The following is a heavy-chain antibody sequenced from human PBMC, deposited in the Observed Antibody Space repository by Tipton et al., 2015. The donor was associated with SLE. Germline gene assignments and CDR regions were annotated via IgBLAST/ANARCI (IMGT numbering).Heavy chain of an antibody. V-gene: IGHV3-48*03. CDR2: ISSSGSTI. Sequence: SLRLSCAASGFTFSSYEMNWVRQAPGKGLEWVSYISSSGSTIYYADSVKGRFTISRDNSKNTLYLQMNSLRAEDTAVYYCAKDPYLGNFDYWGQGTLVTVSS. D-gene: IGHD1-26*01. CDR1: GFTFSSYE. J-gene: IGHJ4*02. CDR3: AKDPYLGNFDY.